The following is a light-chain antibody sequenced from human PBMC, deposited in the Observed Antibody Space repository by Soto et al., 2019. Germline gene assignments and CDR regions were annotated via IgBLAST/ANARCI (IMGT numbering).Light chain of an antibody. Sequence: ELLMTQSPATLSVSPGDRATLSCRASQSVSNNLAWYQQRPCQAPRLLIYGASTRATGIPARFSGSGSGTEFTLTISSLQSEDFAVYYCQQYNDWPPWTFGQGTKVDIK. CDR1: QSVSNN. CDR3: QQYNDWPPWT. CDR2: GAS. J-gene: IGKJ1*01. V-gene: IGKV3-15*01.